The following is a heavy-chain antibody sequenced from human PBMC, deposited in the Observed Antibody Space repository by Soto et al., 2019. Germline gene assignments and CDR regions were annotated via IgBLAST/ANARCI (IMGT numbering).Heavy chain of an antibody. CDR2: INPDGSYT. D-gene: IGHD3-9*01. CDR1: GFTFSNYW. J-gene: IGHJ4*02. V-gene: IGHV3-74*01. CDR3: ASDMTGPKDY. Sequence: EVQVVESGGGLVQPGGSLRLSCAASGFTFSNYWIHWVRQAPGKGLVWVSRINPDGSYTSYADSVKGRFTISRDNARCTLYLQMNSLRAEDTAVYYCASDMTGPKDYWGQGTLVTVSS.